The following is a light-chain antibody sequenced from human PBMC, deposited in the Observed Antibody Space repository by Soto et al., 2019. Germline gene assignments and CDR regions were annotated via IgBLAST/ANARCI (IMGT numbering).Light chain of an antibody. CDR1: QSIRSW. Sequence: DIQMTQSPSTLSASVGDRVTMTCRASQSIRSWLAWYQQKPGKAPKLLIFDASTLESGVPSRFSARRSGTEFTLTISSLQPDDFGTYYCQQYESYSPLTFGGGTKVDIK. J-gene: IGKJ4*01. CDR2: DAS. V-gene: IGKV1-5*01. CDR3: QQYESYSPLT.